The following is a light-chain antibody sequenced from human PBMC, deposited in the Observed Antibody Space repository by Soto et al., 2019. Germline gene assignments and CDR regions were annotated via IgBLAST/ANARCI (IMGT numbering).Light chain of an antibody. Sequence: QSALTQPASVSGSPGQSITISCTGTSSDVGGYNYVSWYHHHPGKAPKLMIYDVSNRPSGVSNRFSDSKSGNTASLTISGLQAEDEADCYCNSYTSTSTSYVFGTGTKLTVL. CDR3: NSYTSTSTSYV. CDR1: SSDVGGYNY. CDR2: DVS. V-gene: IGLV2-14*03. J-gene: IGLJ1*01.